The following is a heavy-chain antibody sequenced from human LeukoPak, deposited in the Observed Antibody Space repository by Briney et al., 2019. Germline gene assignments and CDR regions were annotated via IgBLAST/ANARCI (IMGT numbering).Heavy chain of an antibody. D-gene: IGHD4-23*01. CDR1: DNSISSFY. J-gene: IGHJ4*01. V-gene: IGHV4-30-2*01. Sequence: KTSETLSLTCTVSDNSISSFYWSWIRQPPGKGLEWIGYIYHSGSTYYNPSLKSRVTISVDRSKNQFSLKLSSVTAADTAVYYCARVGDYGGSWAIDYWGQGTLVTVSS. CDR3: ARVGDYGGSWAIDY. CDR2: IYHSGST.